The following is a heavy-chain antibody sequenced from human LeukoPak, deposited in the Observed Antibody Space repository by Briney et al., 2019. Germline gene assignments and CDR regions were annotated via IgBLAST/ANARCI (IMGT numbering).Heavy chain of an antibody. D-gene: IGHD3-10*01. Sequence: PSETLSLTCTVSGGSISSYYWSWIRQPPGKGLEWIGYIYYSGSTNYNPSLKSRVTISVDTSKNQFSLKLSSVTAADTAVYYCARTERGSGSYPAWGQGTLVTVSS. CDR2: IYYSGST. V-gene: IGHV4-59*01. J-gene: IGHJ5*02. CDR3: ARTERGSGSYPA. CDR1: GGSISSYY.